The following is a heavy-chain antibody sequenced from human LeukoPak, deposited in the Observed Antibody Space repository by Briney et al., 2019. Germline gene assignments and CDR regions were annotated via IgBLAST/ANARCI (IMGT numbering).Heavy chain of an antibody. CDR3: AKDICGGTSCLLYCFVY. CDR1: GYTFTSYG. V-gene: IGHV1-18*01. D-gene: IGHD2-2*01. CDR2: ISGHNGNT. Sequence: WAAVTVSCKASGYTFTSYGMSWVRQAPGQGVEWMGWISGHNGNTNYAQKFQGRVTMTTDTSTNTAYMELRSLRSDDTAVYYCAKDICGGTSCLLYCFVYYGRGTLITVSS. J-gene: IGHJ4*02.